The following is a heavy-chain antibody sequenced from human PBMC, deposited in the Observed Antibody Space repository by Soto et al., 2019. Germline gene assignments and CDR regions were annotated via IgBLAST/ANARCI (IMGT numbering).Heavy chain of an antibody. V-gene: IGHV4-59*11. CDR2: IYYRGST. J-gene: IGHJ6*02. CDR1: GGSISSHY. Sequence: SETLSLTCTVSGGSISSHYWSWVRQAPGKGLEWIGHIYYRGSTSYNPSLRSRSTISVDTSNNQFSLKLNSVTTAVTAVYYCARDGGETSGMDVWGQGTKVTVSS. CDR3: ARDGGETSGMDV. D-gene: IGHD3-16*01.